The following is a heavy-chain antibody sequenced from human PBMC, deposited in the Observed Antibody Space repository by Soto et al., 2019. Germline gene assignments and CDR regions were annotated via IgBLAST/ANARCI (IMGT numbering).Heavy chain of an antibody. D-gene: IGHD3-22*01. J-gene: IGHJ4*02. V-gene: IGHV1-3*01. CDR3: ARASSHYKDLFQN. CDR2: ISNAGSGST. CDR1: GYPVPSCE. Sequence: VSVTVFFEPAGYPVPSCEIHLIRQAPGQRPEWMGGISNAGSGSTKYSQKFQDRLTISGDKRATTVLIALSSLTSEDTSLYYCARASSHYKDLFQNWGQGPTVTVS.